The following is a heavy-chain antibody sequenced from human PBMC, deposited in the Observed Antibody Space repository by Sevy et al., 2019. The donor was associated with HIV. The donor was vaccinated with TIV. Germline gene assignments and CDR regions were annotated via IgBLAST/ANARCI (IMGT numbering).Heavy chain of an antibody. CDR2: IKSKINGGTT. V-gene: IGHV3-15*01. D-gene: IGHD2-15*01. J-gene: IGHJ4*02. CDR1: GFTFSNAW. Sequence: GGSLRLSCAASGFTFSNAWMSWVRQAPGKGLEWVGRIKSKINGGTTEYAAPVKGRFTISRDDSKNTLSLQMNSLKTEDTAVYYCTTEGLFCSGDSCYSGGFDSWGQGTLVTVSS. CDR3: TTEGLFCSGDSCYSGGFDS.